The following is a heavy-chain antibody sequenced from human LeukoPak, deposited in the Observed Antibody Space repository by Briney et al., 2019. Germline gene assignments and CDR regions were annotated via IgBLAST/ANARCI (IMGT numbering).Heavy chain of an antibody. CDR2: INHSGST. V-gene: IGHV4-34*01. J-gene: IGHJ4*02. CDR1: GGSFSGYY. CDR3: ARGLSSPYDYPTVYFDY. Sequence: PSETLSLTCAVYGGSFSGYYWSWIRQPPGKGLEWIGQINHSGSTNYNPSLKSRATISVDTSKNQFSLKLSSVTAADTAVYYCARGLSSPYDYPTVYFDYWGQGTLVTVSS. D-gene: IGHD4-11*01.